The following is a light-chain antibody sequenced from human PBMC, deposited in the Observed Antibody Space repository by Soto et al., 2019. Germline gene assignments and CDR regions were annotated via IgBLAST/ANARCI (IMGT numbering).Light chain of an antibody. J-gene: IGKJ5*01. CDR1: QSISSY. CDR3: QQSYITPIS. CDR2: AAS. V-gene: IGKV1-39*01. Sequence: DIQMTQSPSSLSASVGDRVTITCRARQSISSYLNWYQQKPGKDPKLLIYAASTLQSGVTSRFSGSGSGTDCTLTIISLQPEDFATYYGQQSYITPISFGHGTRLESK.